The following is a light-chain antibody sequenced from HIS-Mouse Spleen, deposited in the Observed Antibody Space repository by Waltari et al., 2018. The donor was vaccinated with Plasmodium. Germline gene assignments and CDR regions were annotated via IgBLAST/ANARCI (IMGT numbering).Light chain of an antibody. J-gene: IGLJ2*01. CDR3: CSYAGSNNLV. Sequence: QSALTQPASVSGSPGQSITISCTGTSSAVGSYNLVSWYQQHPGKAPKLMIYEGSKRPSVVSNRFSGSKSGNTASLTISGLQAEDEADYYCCSYAGSNNLVFGGGTKLTVL. CDR1: SSAVGSYNL. CDR2: EGS. V-gene: IGLV2-23*01.